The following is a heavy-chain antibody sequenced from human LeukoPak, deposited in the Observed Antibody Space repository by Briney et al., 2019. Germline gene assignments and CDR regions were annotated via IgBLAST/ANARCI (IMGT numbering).Heavy chain of an antibody. CDR2: ISSTGSAI. CDR1: GLSFSSYE. V-gene: IGHV3-48*03. Sequence: GGTLRLSCAASGLSFSSYEMSWVRQAAGKGLEWISYISSTGSAIFYAAPVRGRFTFARANAKNSLYLLMSSPTAEATAFYCGATKGGFADWGQGTLVTVSS. CDR3: ATKGGFAD. J-gene: IGHJ4*02. D-gene: IGHD5-12*01.